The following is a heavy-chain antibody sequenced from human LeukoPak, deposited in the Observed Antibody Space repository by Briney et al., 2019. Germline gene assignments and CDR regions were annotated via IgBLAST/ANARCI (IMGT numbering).Heavy chain of an antibody. D-gene: IGHD1-26*01. CDR2: IYHSGST. Sequence: SETLSLTCAVSGGSISSSNWWSWVRQPPGKGLEWIGEIYHSGSTNYNPSLKSRVTISVDKSKNQFSLKLSSVTAADTAVYYCARYVYYEGYFDYWGQGPLVTVPS. CDR3: ARYVYYEGYFDY. J-gene: IGHJ4*02. V-gene: IGHV4-4*02. CDR1: GGSISSSNW.